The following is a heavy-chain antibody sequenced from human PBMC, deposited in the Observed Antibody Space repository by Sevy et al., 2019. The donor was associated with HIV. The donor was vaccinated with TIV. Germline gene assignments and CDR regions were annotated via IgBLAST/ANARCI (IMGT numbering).Heavy chain of an antibody. Sequence: GGSLRLSCAASGFTFSSYAMHWARQAPGKGLEWVAVISYDGSNKYYAHSVKGRFTISRDNSKNTLYLQMNSLRAEDTAVYYCAREDGGFDYWGQGTLVTVSS. J-gene: IGHJ4*02. CDR3: AREDGGFDY. CDR1: GFTFSSYA. D-gene: IGHD3-10*01. CDR2: ISYDGSNK. V-gene: IGHV3-30-3*01.